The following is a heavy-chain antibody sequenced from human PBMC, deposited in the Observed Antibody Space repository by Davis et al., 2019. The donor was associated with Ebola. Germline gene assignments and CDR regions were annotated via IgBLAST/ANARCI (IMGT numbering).Heavy chain of an antibody. CDR1: NGSVSSNTW. CDR3: ARGASYYYDSNGYYTTYYFDS. V-gene: IGHV4-4*02. Sequence: PSETLSLTCAVSNGSVSSNTWWSWFRQPPGKGLEWIGEIYHTGGTNYSPSLQSRATISIDKSKNQFSLRLTSVTAADTAVYYCARGASYYYDSNGYYTTYYFDSWGQGTLVTVSS. D-gene: IGHD3-22*01. J-gene: IGHJ4*02. CDR2: IYHTGGT.